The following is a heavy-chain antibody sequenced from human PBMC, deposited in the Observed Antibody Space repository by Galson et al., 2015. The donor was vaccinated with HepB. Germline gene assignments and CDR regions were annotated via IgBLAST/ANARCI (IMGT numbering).Heavy chain of an antibody. CDR1: GYSFTSYW. J-gene: IGHJ4*02. V-gene: IGHV5-51*01. CDR3: ARIQAGDYDSSGYYWGFDY. CDR2: IYPGDSDT. D-gene: IGHD3-22*01. Sequence: SGAEVKKPGESLKISCKGSGYSFTSYWIGWVRQMPGKGLEWMGIIYPGDSDTRYSPSFQGQVTISADKSISTAYLQWSSLKASDTAMYYCARIQAGDYDSSGYYWGFDYWGQGTLVTVSS.